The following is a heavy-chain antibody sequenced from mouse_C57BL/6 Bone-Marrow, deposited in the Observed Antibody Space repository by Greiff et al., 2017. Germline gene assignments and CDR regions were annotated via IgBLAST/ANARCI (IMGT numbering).Heavy chain of an antibody. J-gene: IGHJ1*03. Sequence: DVKLVESGGDLVKPGGSLKLSCAASGFTFSSYGMSWVRQTPDKRLEWVATISSGGSYTYSPDSVKGRFTISRDNAKNTLYRQMSSLKSEDTAMYYCARHGLWYFDVWGTGTTVTVSS. V-gene: IGHV5-6*02. CDR1: GFTFSSYG. CDR3: ARHGLWYFDV. CDR2: ISSGGSYT.